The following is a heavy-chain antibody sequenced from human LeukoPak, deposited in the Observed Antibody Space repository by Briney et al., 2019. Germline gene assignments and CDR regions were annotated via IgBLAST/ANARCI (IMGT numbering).Heavy chain of an antibody. CDR1: GFTFSSYA. Sequence: GGSLRLSCAASGFTFSSYAMSWVRQAPGKGLEWVAVISYDGSNKYYADSVKGRFTISRDNSKNSLYLQMNSLRAEDTAVYYCARDTAIFDYWGQGTLVTVSS. J-gene: IGHJ4*02. V-gene: IGHV3-30*04. D-gene: IGHD4-17*01. CDR2: ISYDGSNK. CDR3: ARDTAIFDY.